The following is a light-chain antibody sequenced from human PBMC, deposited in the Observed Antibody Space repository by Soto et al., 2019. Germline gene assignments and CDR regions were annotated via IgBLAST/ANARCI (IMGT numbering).Light chain of an antibody. V-gene: IGKV3-11*01. CDR1: ESISSH. J-gene: IGKJ3*01. CDR2: DSS. Sequence: PGERATLSCRASESISSHLAWYQQKPGQAPRLLIYDSSTRATGIPAGFSGSGSGTEFTLTISSLEPEDFAVYYCQQRSNWPPRFTYGPGTKVDIK. CDR3: QQRSNWPPRFT.